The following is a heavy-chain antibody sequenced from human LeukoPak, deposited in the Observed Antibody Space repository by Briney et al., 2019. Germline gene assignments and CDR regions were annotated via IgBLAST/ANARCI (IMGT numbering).Heavy chain of an antibody. Sequence: ASVKVSCKVSGYTLTELSMHWVRQAPGKGLEWMGGFDPEDGETIYAKKFQGRVTMTEDTSTDTAYMELSSLRSEDTAVYYCASPFGGNSGGWFDPWGQGTLVTVSS. V-gene: IGHV1-24*01. CDR3: ASPFGGNSGGWFDP. CDR2: FDPEDGET. J-gene: IGHJ5*02. D-gene: IGHD4-23*01. CDR1: GYTLTELS.